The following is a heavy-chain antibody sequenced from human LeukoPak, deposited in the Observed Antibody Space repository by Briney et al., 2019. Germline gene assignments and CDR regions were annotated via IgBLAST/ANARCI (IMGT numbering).Heavy chain of an antibody. V-gene: IGHV4-4*07. CDR2: IYTSGST. CDR3: ARVWDSSGYYYGLWYFDL. Sequence: SETLSLTCTVSGGSISSYYWSWIRRPAGKGLEWIGRIYTSGSTNYNPSLKSRVTMSVDTSKNQFFLKLSSVTAADTAVYYCARVWDSSGYYYGLWYFDLWGRGTLVTVSS. CDR1: GGSISSYY. J-gene: IGHJ2*01. D-gene: IGHD3-22*01.